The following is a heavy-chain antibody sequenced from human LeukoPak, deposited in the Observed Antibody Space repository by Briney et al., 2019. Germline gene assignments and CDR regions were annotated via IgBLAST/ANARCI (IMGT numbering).Heavy chain of an antibody. CDR3: ARAPWDCGGDCS. V-gene: IGHV3-48*04. D-gene: IGHD2-21*02. CDR1: GFTFSSYS. CDR2: ISSSSSTI. J-gene: IGHJ4*02. Sequence: GGSLRLSCAASGFTFSSYSMNWVRQAPGKGLEWVSYISSSSSTIYYADSVKGRFTISRDNAKNSLYLQMNSLRAEDTVVYYCARAPWDCGGDCSWGQGTLVTVSS.